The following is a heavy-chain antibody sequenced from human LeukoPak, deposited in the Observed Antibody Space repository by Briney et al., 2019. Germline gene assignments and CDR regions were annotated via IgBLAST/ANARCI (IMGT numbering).Heavy chain of an antibody. CDR3: ARAYHSSWYLNWFDP. D-gene: IGHD6-13*01. Sequence: PSETLSLTCTVSCNSFGYYYWCWLRQPPRKGLEWIWIIYHNGNTYYNPSLKGRVTISVDTSKNEFSLKLSSVTAADTAVYYCARAYHSSWYLNWFDPWGKGTLVTVSS. CDR2: IYHNGNT. V-gene: IGHV4-38-2*02. CDR1: CNSFGYYY. J-gene: IGHJ5*02.